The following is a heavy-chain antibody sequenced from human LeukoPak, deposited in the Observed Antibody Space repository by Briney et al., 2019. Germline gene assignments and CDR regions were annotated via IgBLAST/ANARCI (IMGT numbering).Heavy chain of an antibody. CDR3: ARATYGAGYFGY. CDR1: GFTFSSYG. CDR2: IWYDGSNK. J-gene: IGHJ4*02. Sequence: GGSLRLSCAASGFTFSSYGMHWVRQAPGKGLEWVAVIWYDGSNKYYADSVKGRFTISRDNSKNTLYLQMNSLRAEDTAVYYCARATYGAGYFGYWGQGTLVTVSS. V-gene: IGHV3-33*01. D-gene: IGHD4-17*01.